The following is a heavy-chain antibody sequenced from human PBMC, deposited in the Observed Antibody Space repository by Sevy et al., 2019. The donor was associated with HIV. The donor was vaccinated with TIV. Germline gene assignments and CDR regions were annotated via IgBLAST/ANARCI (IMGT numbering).Heavy chain of an antibody. CDR1: GFSFSSYP. CDR3: ARPYGSGSWEAFDI. D-gene: IGHD3-10*01. Sequence: GGSLRLSCAASGFSFSSYPMNWVRQAPGKGLEWVSSISGSSNYIYYADSLRGRFTISRDNAKNSLYLQMNSRRAEDTAVYYCARPYGSGSWEAFDIWGQGTMVTVSS. V-gene: IGHV3-21*01. J-gene: IGHJ3*02. CDR2: ISGSSNYI.